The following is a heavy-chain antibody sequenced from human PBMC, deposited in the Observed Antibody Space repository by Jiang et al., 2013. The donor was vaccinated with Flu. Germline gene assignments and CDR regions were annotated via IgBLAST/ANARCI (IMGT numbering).Heavy chain of an antibody. CDR2: IIPILGIA. CDR3: ARDSVMDTAIHLFYYFDY. D-gene: IGHD5-18*01. Sequence: SSVKVSCKASGGTFSSYTISWVRQAPGQGLEWMGRIIPILGIANYAQKFQGRVTITADKSTSTAYMELSSLRSEDTAVYYCARDSVMDTAIHLFYYFDYWGQGTLVTVSS. V-gene: IGHV1-69*04. J-gene: IGHJ4*02. CDR1: GGTFSSYT.